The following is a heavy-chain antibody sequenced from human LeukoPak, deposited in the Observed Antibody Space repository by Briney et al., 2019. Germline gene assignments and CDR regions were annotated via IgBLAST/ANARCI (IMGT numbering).Heavy chain of an antibody. CDR1: GFTVSSNY. CDR2: IYSGGST. Sequence: GGSLRLSCAASGFTVSSNYMGWVRQAPGKGLEWVSVIYSGGSTYYADSVKGRFTISRDNSRNTLYLQMNSLRAEDAALYYCATRPASETYFGVFDYWGQGTLVTVSS. CDR3: ATRPASETYFGVFDY. J-gene: IGHJ4*02. D-gene: IGHD1-26*01. V-gene: IGHV3-53*01.